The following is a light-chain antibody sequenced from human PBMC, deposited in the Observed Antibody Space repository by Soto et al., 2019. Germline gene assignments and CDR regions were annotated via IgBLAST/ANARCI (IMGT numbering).Light chain of an antibody. CDR1: QSVSSK. CDR2: GAS. CDR3: QQYNKWPRT. J-gene: IGKJ1*01. V-gene: IGKV3-15*01. Sequence: EILMTQSPATLSVYTGERVTLSCRASQSVSSKLAWYQQRPGQAPRLLIYGASTRATGIPSRFSGSGSGTEFTLTISSLQSEDNAVYYCQQYNKWPRTFGQGTKVDIK.